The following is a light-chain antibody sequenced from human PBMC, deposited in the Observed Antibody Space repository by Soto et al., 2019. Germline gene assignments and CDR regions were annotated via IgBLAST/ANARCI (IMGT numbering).Light chain of an antibody. CDR3: QNYNSYSEA. J-gene: IGKJ1*01. V-gene: IGKV1-5*03. CDR2: KAS. CDR1: QSISSW. Sequence: DIQMTQSPSTLSASVVYIVTITFRASQSISSWLAWYQQKPGKAPKLLIYKASSLESGVPSRFSGSGSGTEFTLTISSLQPDDFATYYCQNYNSYSEAFGQGTKVDIK.